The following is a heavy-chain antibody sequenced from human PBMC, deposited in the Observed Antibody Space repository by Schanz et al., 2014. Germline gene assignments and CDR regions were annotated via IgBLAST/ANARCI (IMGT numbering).Heavy chain of an antibody. Sequence: EVQLVESGGGLVQPGGSLRLSCAASGFPFSRYWMHWVRQVPGRGLVWVANIKQDESERSYVDSVKGRFTISRDNAKNSLYLQMNSLRAEDTALYYCAKDRQTTVNRVGYYYGMDVWGQGTTVTVSS. V-gene: IGHV3-7*03. CDR3: AKDRQTTVNRVGYYYGMDV. CDR2: IKQDESER. CDR1: GFPFSRYW. D-gene: IGHD4-4*01. J-gene: IGHJ6*02.